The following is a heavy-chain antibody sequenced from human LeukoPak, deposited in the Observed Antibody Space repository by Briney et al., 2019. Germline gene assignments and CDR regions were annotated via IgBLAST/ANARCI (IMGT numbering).Heavy chain of an antibody. CDR1: GFTVSSNY. D-gene: IGHD6-19*01. CDR2: IYSGGST. J-gene: IGHJ4*02. V-gene: IGHV3-66*01. Sequence: GGSLRLSCAASGFTVSSNYMSWVRQAPGKGLEWVSVIYSGGSTYYADSVKGRFTISRDNSKNTLYLQMNSLRAEDTAVYYCSTAITSGWYFYAYWGQGTLVTVS. CDR3: STAITSGWYFYAY.